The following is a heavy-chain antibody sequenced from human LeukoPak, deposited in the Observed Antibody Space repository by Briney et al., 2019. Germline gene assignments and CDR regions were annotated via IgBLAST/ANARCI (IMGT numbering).Heavy chain of an antibody. CDR1: GFTFSSYS. D-gene: IGHD6-13*01. V-gene: IGHV3-48*04. J-gene: IGHJ4*02. CDR3: ARDGPLMFRYSSSCPDY. Sequence: GRSLRLSCAASGFTFSSYSMNWVRQAPGKGLEWVSYISSSSSTIYYADSVKGRFTISRDNAKNSLYLQMNSLRAEDTAVYYCARDGPLMFRYSSSCPDYWGQGTLVTVSS. CDR2: ISSSSSTI.